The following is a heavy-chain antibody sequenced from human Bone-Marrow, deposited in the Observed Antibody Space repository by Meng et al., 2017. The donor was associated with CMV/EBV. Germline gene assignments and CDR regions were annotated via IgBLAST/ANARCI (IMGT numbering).Heavy chain of an antibody. CDR3: ARGTKRPCTGTSCYTLNS. D-gene: IGHD2-2*02. CDR1: GFTFSSYA. J-gene: IGHJ4*02. V-gene: IGHV3-30*04. Sequence: GESLKISCAASGFTFSSYAMHWVRQAPGKGLEWVAVISYDGSNKYYADSVKGRFTISRDNSKNTLYLQMNSLRGEDTAVYYCARGTKRPCTGTSCYTLNSCGQGTLVTVSS. CDR2: ISYDGSNK.